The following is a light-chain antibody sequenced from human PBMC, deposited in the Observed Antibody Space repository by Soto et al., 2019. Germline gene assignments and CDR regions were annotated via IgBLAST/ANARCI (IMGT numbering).Light chain of an antibody. CDR2: EVS. CDR1: SSDVGGYNY. V-gene: IGLV2-14*01. CDR3: SSYTSSSTLV. J-gene: IGLJ1*01. Sequence: QSVLTQPASVSGSPGQSITISCTGTSSDVGGYNYFSWYQQHPGKAPKLMIYEVSNRPSGVSNRFSGSKSGNTASLTISGLQAEDEADYYCSSYTSSSTLVFGTGTKVTVL.